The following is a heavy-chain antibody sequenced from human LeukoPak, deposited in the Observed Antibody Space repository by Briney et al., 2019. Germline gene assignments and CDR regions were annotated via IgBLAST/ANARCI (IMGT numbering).Heavy chain of an antibody. CDR3: ARVATANYYDSSGYYLDY. CDR2: IIPILGTA. Sequence: ASVKVSCKASGYTFTGYYMHWVRQAPGQGLEWMGGIIPILGTANYAQKFQGRVTITTDESTSTAYMELSSLRSEDTAVYYCARVATANYYDSSGYYLDYWCQGTLVTVSS. V-gene: IGHV1-69*16. J-gene: IGHJ4*02. CDR1: GYTFTGYY. D-gene: IGHD3-22*01.